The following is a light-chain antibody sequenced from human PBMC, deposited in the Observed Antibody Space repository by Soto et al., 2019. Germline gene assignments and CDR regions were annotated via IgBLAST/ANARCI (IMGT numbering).Light chain of an antibody. CDR3: HTWGSGIVV. Sequence: QLVLTQSPSASASLGASVKLTCTLSSGHSNYAIAWHQQQSEKGPRYLMKLNSDGSHSKGDGIPDRFSGSSSGAERYLTISSLQSEDEADYYCHTWGSGIVVFGGGTKLTAL. V-gene: IGLV4-69*01. J-gene: IGLJ2*01. CDR2: LNSDGSH. CDR1: SGHSNYA.